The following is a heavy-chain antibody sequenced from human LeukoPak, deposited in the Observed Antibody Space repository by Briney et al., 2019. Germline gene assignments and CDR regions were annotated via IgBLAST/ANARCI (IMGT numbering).Heavy chain of an antibody. D-gene: IGHD3-10*01. J-gene: IGHJ3*02. CDR3: AKDLTYYYGLGSSTNAFDI. CDR1: GLTFSSYA. CDR2: ISGSGDYT. V-gene: IGHV3-23*01. Sequence: GGSLRLSCAASGLTFSSYAMSWVRQAPGKGLEWVSGISGSGDYTYYADSLKGRFTISRDNSKNTLYLQMNSLRAEDTALYYCAKDLTYYYGLGSSTNAFDIWGQGTMVTVSS.